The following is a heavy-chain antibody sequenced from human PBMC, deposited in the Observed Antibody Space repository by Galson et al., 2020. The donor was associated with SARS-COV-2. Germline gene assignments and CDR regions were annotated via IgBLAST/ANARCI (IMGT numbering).Heavy chain of an antibody. V-gene: IGHV4-39*01. Sequence: SETLSLTCTVSGGSVTSRNYYWGWIRQPPGKGLEWIGNVYYGGTTPYNPSPKSRVTISVDTSKNQFSLDLTSVTAADTAFYYCATNYGSGSFYGAFDIWGQGTMVTVSS. CDR3: ATNYGSGSFYGAFDI. J-gene: IGHJ3*02. D-gene: IGHD3-10*01. CDR1: GGSVTSRNYY. CDR2: VYYGGTT.